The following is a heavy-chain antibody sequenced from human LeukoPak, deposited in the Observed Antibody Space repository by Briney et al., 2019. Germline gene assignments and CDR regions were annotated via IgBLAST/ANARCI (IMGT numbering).Heavy chain of an antibody. CDR1: GYTFTGYY. Sequence: ASVKVSCKASGYTFTGYYTHWVRQAPGQGLEWMGWINPNSGGTNYAQKFQGRVTMTRDTSISTAYMELSRLRSDDTAVYYCARDRIAARRTLDYWGQGTLVTVSS. CDR2: INPNSGGT. CDR3: ARDRIAARRTLDY. V-gene: IGHV1-2*02. J-gene: IGHJ4*02. D-gene: IGHD6-6*01.